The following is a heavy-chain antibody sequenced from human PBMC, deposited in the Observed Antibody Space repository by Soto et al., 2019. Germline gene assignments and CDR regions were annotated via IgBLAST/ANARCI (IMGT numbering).Heavy chain of an antibody. CDR3: VRPGLVGAIVWFDP. CDR1: GYTLTSYY. CDR2: INPSGGST. V-gene: IGHV1-46*03. J-gene: IGHJ5*02. D-gene: IGHD1-26*01. Sequence: ASVKVSCKASGYTLTSYYMRWVRQAPGQGLEWMGIINPSGGSTSYAQKFQGRVTMTRDTSTSTVYMELSSLRSEDTAVYYCVRPGLVGAIVWFDPWGQGTLVTVSS.